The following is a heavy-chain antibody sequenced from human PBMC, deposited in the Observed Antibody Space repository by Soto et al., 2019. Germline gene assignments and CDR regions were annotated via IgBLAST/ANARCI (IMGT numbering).Heavy chain of an antibody. CDR1: GGSVSSGSYY. D-gene: IGHD1-20*01. CDR3: ARVHITGPVHS. J-gene: IGHJ4*02. CDR2: IFHSGTT. Sequence: SETLSLTCTVSGGSVSSGSYYWSWIRQPPGKGLEWIGNIFHSGTTNYNASLRSRVSMSVDTPTNQFSLKLMSVTAADTAVYYCARVHITGPVHSWGQGNLVTVSS. V-gene: IGHV4-61*01.